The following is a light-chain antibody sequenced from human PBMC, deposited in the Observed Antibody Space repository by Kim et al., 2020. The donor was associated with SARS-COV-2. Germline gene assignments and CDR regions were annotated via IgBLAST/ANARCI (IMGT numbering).Light chain of an antibody. J-gene: IGKJ5*01. CDR1: QTINNW. CDR3: QQYETHVIT. Sequence: DIQMTQSPSTLSASVGDTVTITCRASQTINNWLAWYQQQPGTAPKLLISKTSSLQSGVPSRFSGSGSGTEFTLTIKSLQPEDFATYCCQQYETHVITFGQGTRLEIK. V-gene: IGKV1-5*03. CDR2: KTS.